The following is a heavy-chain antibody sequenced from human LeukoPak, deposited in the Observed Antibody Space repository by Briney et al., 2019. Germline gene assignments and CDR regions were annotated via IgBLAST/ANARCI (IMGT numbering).Heavy chain of an antibody. CDR3: ARQHSSSAFDY. CDR1: GFTFSSYA. Sequence: GGSLRLSCAASGFTFSSYAMSWVRQAPGKGLEWVSAISDSGGSTYYADSVKGRFTISRDNSKNTLYLQMDSLRAEDTAVYYCARQHSSSAFDYWGQGTLVTVSS. CDR2: ISDSGGST. V-gene: IGHV3-23*01. J-gene: IGHJ4*02. D-gene: IGHD6-6*01.